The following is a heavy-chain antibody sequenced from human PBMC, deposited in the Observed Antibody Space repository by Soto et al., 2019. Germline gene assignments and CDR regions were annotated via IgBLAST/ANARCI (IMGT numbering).Heavy chain of an antibody. CDR1: GGSITSDPYS. V-gene: IGHV4-30-2*01. J-gene: IGHJ3*01. Sequence: LQLQESGAGLVTPSQTLSLTCGVSGGSITSDPYSWNWIRQPPGNGMEWIGHIYQGGCSHYNPSLKGRVTIALERSKNHFSLQLNSVTAADTAVYYCARDRYDALTGYDAFDVWGQGALVTVSS. CDR2: IYQGGCS. CDR3: ARDRYDALTGYDAFDV. D-gene: IGHD3-9*01.